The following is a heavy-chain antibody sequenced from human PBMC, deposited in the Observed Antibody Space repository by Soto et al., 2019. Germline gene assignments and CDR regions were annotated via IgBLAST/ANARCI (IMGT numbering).Heavy chain of an antibody. Sequence: ASVKVSCKASGYTFTSYDINWVRQATGQGLEWMGWMNPNSGNTGYAQKFQGRVTMTRNTSISTAYMELSSLRSEDTAVYYCARGADYGDHFDYWGKGTLVTVSS. J-gene: IGHJ4*02. CDR1: GYTFTSYD. CDR2: MNPNSGNT. V-gene: IGHV1-8*01. D-gene: IGHD4-17*01. CDR3: ARGADYGDHFDY.